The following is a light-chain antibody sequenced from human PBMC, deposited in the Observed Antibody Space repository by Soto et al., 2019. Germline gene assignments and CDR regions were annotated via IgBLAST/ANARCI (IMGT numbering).Light chain of an antibody. Sequence: DIRMTQSPSTLSSSVGDRVPLTCRASQSISSWLAWYQQKPGKAPKLLIYDASSLESGVPSRFSGSGSGTEFTLTISSLQPDDFATYYCQQYNSYPLTFGGGTKVDIK. CDR1: QSISSW. V-gene: IGKV1-5*01. CDR3: QQYNSYPLT. J-gene: IGKJ4*01. CDR2: DAS.